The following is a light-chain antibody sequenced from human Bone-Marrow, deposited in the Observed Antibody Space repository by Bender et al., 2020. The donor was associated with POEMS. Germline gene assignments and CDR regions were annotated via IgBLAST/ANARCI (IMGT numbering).Light chain of an antibody. Sequence: QSVLTQPPLVSGAPGQTVTISCIGAFYGVNWYQLLPGTAPKLLIFGNNNRPSGVPDRFSASRSGTSAYLAITGLQAEDEADYYCQSHDYSPSVYVFGTGTTVTVL. J-gene: IGLJ1*01. CDR2: GNN. V-gene: IGLV1-40*01. CDR3: QSHDYSPSVYV. CDR1: GAFYG.